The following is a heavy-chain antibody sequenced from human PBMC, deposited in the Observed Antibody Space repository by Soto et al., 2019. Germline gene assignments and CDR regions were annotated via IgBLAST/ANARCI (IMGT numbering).Heavy chain of an antibody. J-gene: IGHJ4*02. Sequence: PSETLSLTCTVSGGSISSSSHFWGWIRQPPGKGLEWIGSIYYSGSTYSNPSLKSRVTISVDTSKNQFSLKLNFVTAADTAVYYCARLQQPLVLWGQGTLVTVSS. CDR1: GGSISSSSHF. V-gene: IGHV4-39*01. CDR3: ARLQQPLVL. CDR2: IYYSGST. D-gene: IGHD6-13*01.